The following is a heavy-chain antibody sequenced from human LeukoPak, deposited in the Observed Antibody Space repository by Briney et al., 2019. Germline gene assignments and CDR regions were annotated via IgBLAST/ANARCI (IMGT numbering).Heavy chain of an antibody. Sequence: PGGSLRLSCAPSGFTSSGYAVHRDRQAPGKGLDWVAVISYDGTNKHYADSVKGRFTISRDNSKNTLQLHMNSLRAEDTALYYCARDLRGVIGAVDVWGLGTMVTVSS. CDR2: ISYDGTNK. D-gene: IGHD3-10*01. J-gene: IGHJ3*01. V-gene: IGHV3-30-3*01. CDR3: ARDLRGVIGAVDV. CDR1: GFTSSGYA.